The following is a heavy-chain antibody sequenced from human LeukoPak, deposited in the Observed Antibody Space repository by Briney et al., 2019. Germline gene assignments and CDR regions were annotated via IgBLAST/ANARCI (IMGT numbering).Heavy chain of an antibody. Sequence: SETLSLTCTVSGGSISSSSYYWGWIRQPPGKGLEWIGSIYYTGSTYYNPSLKSRVTISVDTSKKQFSLKLSSVTAADTAVYYCARHRSTGYHELNWFDPWGQGTLVTVSS. V-gene: IGHV4-39*01. CDR2: IYYTGST. CDR3: ARHRSTGYHELNWFDP. J-gene: IGHJ5*02. CDR1: GGSISSSSYY. D-gene: IGHD3-22*01.